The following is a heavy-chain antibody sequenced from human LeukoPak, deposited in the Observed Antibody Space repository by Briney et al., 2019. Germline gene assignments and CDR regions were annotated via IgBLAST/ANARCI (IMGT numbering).Heavy chain of an antibody. CDR2: ISGSGGST. CDR3: AKNEGVMVRGVIITWYFDY. J-gene: IGHJ4*02. D-gene: IGHD3-10*01. CDR1: GFTFSSYA. V-gene: IGHV3-23*01. Sequence: SGGSLRLSCAASGFTFSSYAMSWVRQAPGKGLEWVSAISGSGGSTYYADSVKGRFTISRDNSKNTLYLQMNSLRAEDTAVYYCAKNEGVMVRGVIITWYFDYWGQGTLVTVSS.